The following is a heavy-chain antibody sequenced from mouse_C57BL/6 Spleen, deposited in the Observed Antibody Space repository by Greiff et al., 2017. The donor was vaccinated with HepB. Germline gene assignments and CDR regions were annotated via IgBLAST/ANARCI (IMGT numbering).Heavy chain of an antibody. Sequence: QVQLKQPGAELVRPGSSVKLSCKASGYTFTSYWMHWVKQRPIQGLEWIGNIDPSDSETHYNQKFKDKATLTVDKSSSTAYMQLSSLTSEDSAVYYCARSDYDYGDYWGQGTTLTVSS. J-gene: IGHJ2*01. D-gene: IGHD2-4*01. CDR1: GYTFTSYW. CDR3: ARSDYDYGDY. CDR2: IDPSDSET. V-gene: IGHV1-52*01.